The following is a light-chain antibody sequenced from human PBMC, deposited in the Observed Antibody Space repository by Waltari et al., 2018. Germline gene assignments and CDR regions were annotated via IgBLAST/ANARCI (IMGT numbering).Light chain of an antibody. J-gene: IGLJ3*02. V-gene: IGLV7-43*01. CDR3: LLYYGDARWV. Sequence: QPVVTQEPSLTVSPGGPVTPTCASTPGEVSSTSSPTWLQQKPGQAPTSLIYSTNKRHFWTPARFSGSLLGGRAALTLSHAQPEDEAAYYCLLYYGDARWVFGGGTNLTVL. CDR1: PGEVSSTSS. CDR2: STN.